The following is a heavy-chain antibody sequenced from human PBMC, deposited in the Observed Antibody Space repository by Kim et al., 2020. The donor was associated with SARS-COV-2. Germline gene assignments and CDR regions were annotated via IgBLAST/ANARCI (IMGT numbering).Heavy chain of an antibody. CDR3: ARDRSSIRGVAATLGY. CDR2: IYHSGST. V-gene: IGHV4-4*02. CDR1: GGSISSSNW. Sequence: SETLSLTCAVSGGSISSSNWWSWVRQPPGKGLEWIGEIYHSGSTNYNPSLKSRVTISVDKSKNQFSLKLSSVTAADTAVYYCARDRSSIRGVAATLGYWGQGTLVTVSS. J-gene: IGHJ4*02. D-gene: IGHD2-15*01.